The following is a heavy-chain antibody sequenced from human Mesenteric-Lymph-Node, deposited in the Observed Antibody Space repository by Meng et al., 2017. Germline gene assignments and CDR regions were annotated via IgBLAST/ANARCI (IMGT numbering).Heavy chain of an antibody. Sequence: SVKVSCKASGGTFSSDAISWVRQAPGQVLEWMGGIIPIFGTANYAQKFQGRVTITADKSTSTAYMELSSLRSEDTAVYYCARGALWFGELLGGGWFDPWGQGTLVTVSS. CDR2: IIPIFGTA. D-gene: IGHD3-10*01. V-gene: IGHV1-69*06. CDR1: GGTFSSDA. CDR3: ARGALWFGELLGGGWFDP. J-gene: IGHJ5*02.